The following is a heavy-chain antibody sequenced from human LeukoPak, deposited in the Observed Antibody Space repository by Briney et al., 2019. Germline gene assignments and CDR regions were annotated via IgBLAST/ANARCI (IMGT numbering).Heavy chain of an antibody. CDR1: GFSFSSYW. V-gene: IGHV3-74*01. J-gene: IGHJ3*02. Sequence: GGSLRLSCAASGFSFSSYWVHWIRQAPGKGLVWVARINADRSSISYVDSVKGRFTIPRDNAENTLDLQMKSLRAEDTAVYYCVTLTTAVNQGAFDIWGQGTMVTVSS. CDR3: VTLTTAVNQGAFDI. CDR2: INADRSSI. D-gene: IGHD3-9*01.